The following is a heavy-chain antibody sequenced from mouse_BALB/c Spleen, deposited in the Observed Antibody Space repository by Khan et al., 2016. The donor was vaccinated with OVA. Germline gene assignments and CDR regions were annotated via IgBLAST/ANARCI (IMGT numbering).Heavy chain of an antibody. V-gene: IGHV1S132*01. Sequence: VQLQESGAELVKPGASVKLSCKTSGHSFSSYWIQWVKQRPGQGLGWIGQIFPGTGTTYYNENFKGKATLTVDTSSSTAYMQLSSLTSEDSAVYFCARGYFGNYEFVYWGRGTLVTVSP. CDR2: IFPGTGTT. D-gene: IGHD2-1*01. CDR3: ARGYFGNYEFVY. J-gene: IGHJ3*01. CDR1: GHSFSSYW.